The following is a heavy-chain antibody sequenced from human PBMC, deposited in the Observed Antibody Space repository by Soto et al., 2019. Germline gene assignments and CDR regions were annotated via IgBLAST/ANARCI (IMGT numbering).Heavy chain of an antibody. CDR1: GFTFSSYG. V-gene: IGHV3-33*01. J-gene: IGHJ6*02. CDR3: ARDFGDSSSTYYGMDV. D-gene: IGHD6-19*01. CDR2: IWYDGSNK. Sequence: GGSLRLSCAASGFTFSSYGMHWVRQAPGKGLEWVAVIWYDGSNKYYADSVKGRFTISRDNSKNTLYLQMNSLRAEDTAVYYCARDFGDSSSTYYGMDVWGQGTTVTVSS.